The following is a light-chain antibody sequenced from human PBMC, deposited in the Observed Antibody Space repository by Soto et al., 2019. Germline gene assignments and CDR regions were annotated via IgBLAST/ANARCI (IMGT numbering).Light chain of an antibody. CDR3: QQYVSSPAT. J-gene: IGKJ1*01. CDR2: DTS. V-gene: IGKV3-20*01. Sequence: EIVLTQSPGTLSLSPGERATLSCRASQSVSNNYLAWYQQKPGQAPRLLIYDTSTRATGVPDRFSGSGSGTDFTLTISRLEPEDFAVYFCQQYVSSPATFGQGTKVDIK. CDR1: QSVSNNY.